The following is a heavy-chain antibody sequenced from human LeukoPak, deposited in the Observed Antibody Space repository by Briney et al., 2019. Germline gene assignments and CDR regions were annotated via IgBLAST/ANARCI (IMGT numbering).Heavy chain of an antibody. CDR2: IWHDGGEK. D-gene: IGHD3-22*01. CDR1: GFTFRNYA. J-gene: IGHJ4*02. V-gene: IGHV3-33*01. CDR3: ARDRGFWERNSRSVDYYDSSGFTYYFDY. Sequence: GGSLKLSCAASGFTFRNYAMHWVRQAPVKGLEWVAVIWHDGGEKHYEDSVKGRFTISRDNSKNTLYLQMNSLRAEDTAVYYCARDRGFWERNSRSVDYYDSSGFTYYFDYWGQGTLVTVSS.